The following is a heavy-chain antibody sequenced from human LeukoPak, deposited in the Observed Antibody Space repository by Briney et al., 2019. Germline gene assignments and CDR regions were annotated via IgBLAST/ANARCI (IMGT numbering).Heavy chain of an antibody. D-gene: IGHD2-2*02. Sequence: GGSLRLSCAPSGFTLSIYSTLGVRQAPGKGLEGVSYISSSSSTIYYADSVKGRFTISRDNAKNSLYLQMHSLRAEDTAVYYCARVPGSYCSSTTCYTHYYYYYLDVWVKATTVTVSS. V-gene: IGHV3-48*04. J-gene: IGHJ6*03. CDR1: GFTLSIYS. CDR3: ARVPGSYCSSTTCYTHYYYYYLDV. CDR2: ISSSSSTI.